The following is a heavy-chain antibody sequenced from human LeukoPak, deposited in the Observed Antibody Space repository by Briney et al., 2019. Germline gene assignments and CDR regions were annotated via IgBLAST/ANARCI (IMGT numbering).Heavy chain of an antibody. CDR3: ARQGVAGSAGYYFDY. J-gene: IGHJ4*02. Sequence: KPSETLSLTCSVSGGSISSYYRSWIRQPAGKGLEWIGSIYYSGSTYYNPSLKSRVTISVDTSKNQFSLKLSSVTAADTAVYYCARQGVAGSAGYYFDYWGQGTLVTVSS. CDR2: IYYSGST. CDR1: GGSISSYY. D-gene: IGHD6-19*01. V-gene: IGHV4-59*05.